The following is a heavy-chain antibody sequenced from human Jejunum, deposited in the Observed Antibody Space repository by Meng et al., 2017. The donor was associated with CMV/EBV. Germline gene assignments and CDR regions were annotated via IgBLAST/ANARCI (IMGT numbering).Heavy chain of an antibody. D-gene: IGHD2-15*01. CDR3: AKALGYCSSDRCYVGDPSYYYAMDV. V-gene: IGHV3-30*02. CDR2: IPYDGSNK. J-gene: IGHJ6*02. Sequence: VRQAPGKGLEWVAFIPYDGSNKYYADFERGRFTNSRDNSKNTLYLQMRSLRAEDTAIYYCAKALGYCSSDRCYVGDPSYYYAMDVWGQGTTVTVSS.